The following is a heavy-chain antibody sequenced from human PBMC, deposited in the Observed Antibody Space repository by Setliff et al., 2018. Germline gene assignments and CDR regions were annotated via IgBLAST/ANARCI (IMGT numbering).Heavy chain of an antibody. V-gene: IGHV4-39*01. J-gene: IGHJ4*02. CDR3: ARHEFVGGYYGSVTYRHFDY. Sequence: SETLSLTCTVSGGSISSSSYQWGWVRQTPGKGLEWIGSIYYSGTAYYNPSLRSRVTISVDTSKNQFSLQVTSVTATDTAVYYCARHEFVGGYYGSVTYRHFDYWGQGILVTVSS. CDR2: IYYSGTA. CDR1: GGSISSSSYQ. D-gene: IGHD3-10*01.